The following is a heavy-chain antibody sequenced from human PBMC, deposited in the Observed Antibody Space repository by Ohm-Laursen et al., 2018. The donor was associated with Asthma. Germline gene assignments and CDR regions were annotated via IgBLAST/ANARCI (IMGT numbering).Heavy chain of an antibody. D-gene: IGHD1-1*01. Sequence: SLRLSCAASGFTFSSYSMSWVRQAPGKGLEWVSSIKSSGSNIYYADSVRGRFTISRDNAKNSLYLQMNSLRAQDTAVYYCAVRTTSAGFDVWGQGTTVTVSS. V-gene: IGHV3-21*01. CDR3: AVRTTSAGFDV. CDR2: IKSSGSNI. CDR1: GFTFSSYS. J-gene: IGHJ6*02.